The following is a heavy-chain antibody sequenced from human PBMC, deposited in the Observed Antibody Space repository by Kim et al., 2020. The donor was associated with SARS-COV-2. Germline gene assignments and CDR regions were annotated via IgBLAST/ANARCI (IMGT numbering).Heavy chain of an antibody. D-gene: IGHD6-13*01. V-gene: IGHV3-30*01. Sequence: ADAVKGRSTISRDNSKNTLYLQMNSLRAEDTAVYYCAREDVAAASSGFDYWGQGTLVTVSS. CDR3: AREDVAAASSGFDY. J-gene: IGHJ4*02.